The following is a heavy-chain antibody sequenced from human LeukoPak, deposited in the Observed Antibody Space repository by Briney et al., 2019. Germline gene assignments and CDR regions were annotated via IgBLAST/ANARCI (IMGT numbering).Heavy chain of an antibody. V-gene: IGHV4-31*03. J-gene: IGHJ2*01. CDR3: ARDPATWYFDL. CDR2: IHYTGST. CDR1: GGSISSGGYY. Sequence: SETLSLTCTVSGGSISSGGYYWSWIRLHPGKGLEWIGYIHYTGSTSYNPSLKCRVTISVDTSKSQFSLNLSSVTAADTALYYCARDPATWYFDLWGRGTLVTVSS.